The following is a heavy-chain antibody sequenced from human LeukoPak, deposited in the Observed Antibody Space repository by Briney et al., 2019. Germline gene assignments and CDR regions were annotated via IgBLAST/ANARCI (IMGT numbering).Heavy chain of an antibody. CDR3: AKVAKYYYGPETYYFFEQ. J-gene: IGHJ4*02. CDR2: ISSSGSAI. D-gene: IGHD3-10*01. CDR1: GFTFSDYY. V-gene: IGHV3-11*04. Sequence: GGSLRLSCAASGFTFSDYYMSWIRQAPGQGQEWVSYISSSGSAIYYADSVKGRFTISRDNAKNSLYLQMNSLRVEDTAVYYCAKVAKYYYGPETYYFFEQWGQGTPVTASS.